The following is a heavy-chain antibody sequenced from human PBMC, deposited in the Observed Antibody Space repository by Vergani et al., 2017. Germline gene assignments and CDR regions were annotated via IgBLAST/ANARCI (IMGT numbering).Heavy chain of an antibody. CDR2: IYYSGST. CDR1: GGSISSYY. J-gene: IGHJ6*03. V-gene: IGHV4-59*01. Sequence: QVQLQESGPGLVKPSETLSLTCTVSGGSISSYYWSWIRQPPGKGLEWIGYIYYSGSTNYNPSLKSRVTISVDTSKNQFSLKLSSVTAADTAVYYCARDKGSGWYRMDVWGKGP. CDR3: ARDKGSGWYRMDV. D-gene: IGHD6-19*01.